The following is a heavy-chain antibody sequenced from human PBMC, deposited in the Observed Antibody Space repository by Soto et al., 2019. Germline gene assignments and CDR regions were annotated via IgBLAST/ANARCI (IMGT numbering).Heavy chain of an antibody. V-gene: IGHV4-59*01. D-gene: IGHD3-10*01. J-gene: IGHJ3*01. CDR3: ARVWGGAFDF. CDR1: GGSISSYY. CDR2: IYYSGST. Sequence: PSETLSLTCTVSGGSISSYYWSWIRQPPGKGLEWTGYIYYSGSTNYNPSLKSRVTISVDTSKNRFSLRLSSVTAADTAVYYCARVWGGAFDFWGQGTMVTVSS.